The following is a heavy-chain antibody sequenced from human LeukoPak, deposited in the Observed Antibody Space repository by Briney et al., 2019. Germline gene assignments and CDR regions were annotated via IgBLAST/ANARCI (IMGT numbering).Heavy chain of an antibody. CDR2: IYYSGST. CDR1: GGSISSSSYY. Sequence: PSETLSLTCTVSGGSISSSSYYWGWIRQPPGKGLERIGSIYYSGSTYYNPSLKSRVAISVDTSKNQFSLKLSSVTAADTAVYYCARHRYCSSTSCYFFDYWGQGTLVTVSS. CDR3: ARHRYCSSTSCYFFDY. D-gene: IGHD2-2*01. J-gene: IGHJ4*02. V-gene: IGHV4-39*01.